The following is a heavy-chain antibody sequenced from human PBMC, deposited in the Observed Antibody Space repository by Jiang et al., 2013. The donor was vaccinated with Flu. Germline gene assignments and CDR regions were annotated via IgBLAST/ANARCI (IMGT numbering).Heavy chain of an antibody. CDR3: ARGITGTKPPLTPVDH. CDR2: ISHEGSNK. J-gene: IGHJ4*02. Sequence: SYAMHWVRQAPDKGLKWMAVISHEGSNKYYADSVKGRFTISRDNSKNTLYLQMNSLRAEDTAVYYCARGITGTKPPLTPVDHWGQGTLVTVSS. V-gene: IGHV3-30-3*01. D-gene: IGHD1-7*01. CDR1: SYA.